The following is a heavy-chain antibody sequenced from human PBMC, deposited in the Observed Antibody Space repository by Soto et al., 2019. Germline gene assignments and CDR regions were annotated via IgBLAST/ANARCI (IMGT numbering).Heavy chain of an antibody. Sequence: SVKVSCKASGFTFTSSAVQWVRQARGQRLEWIGWIVVGSGNTNYAQKFQERVTITRDMSTSKASMELSSLRAEDTAVYYCAADERVWPAARHMDVWGQGTTVTVSS. V-gene: IGHV1-58*01. CDR1: GFTFTSSA. D-gene: IGHD2-2*01. CDR3: AADERVWPAARHMDV. J-gene: IGHJ6*02. CDR2: IVVGSGNT.